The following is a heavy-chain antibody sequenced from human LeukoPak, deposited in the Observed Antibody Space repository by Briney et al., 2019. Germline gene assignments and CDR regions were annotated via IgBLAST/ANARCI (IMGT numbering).Heavy chain of an antibody. CDR3: ARRRSYGSGSRFDY. D-gene: IGHD3-10*01. CDR2: INHSGST. V-gene: IGHV4-34*01. CDR1: GGSFSGYY. J-gene: IGHJ4*02. Sequence: SETLSLTCAVYGGSFSGYYWSWIRQPPGKGLEWIGEINHSGSTNYNPSLKSRVTISVDTSKNQFSLKLSTVTAADTAVYYCARRRSYGSGSRFDYWGQGTLVTVSS.